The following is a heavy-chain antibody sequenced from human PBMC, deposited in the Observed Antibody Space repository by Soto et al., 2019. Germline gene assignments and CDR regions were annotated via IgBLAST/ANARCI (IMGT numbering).Heavy chain of an antibody. CDR1: GDSISDYFY. D-gene: IGHD2-15*01. CDR2: IYTDGTT. V-gene: IGHV4-4*07. CDR3: AREVRGGFTGIFDQ. Sequence: QVQLQGSGPGQVKPSETLSLTYTVSGDSISDYFYWSWIRQPAGKGLEWIGRIYTDGTTKYNPSLKSRVTLSLDKSKNQFSLRLSSVTAADTAVYYFAREVRGGFTGIFDQWGRGSRVIVSS. J-gene: IGHJ4*02.